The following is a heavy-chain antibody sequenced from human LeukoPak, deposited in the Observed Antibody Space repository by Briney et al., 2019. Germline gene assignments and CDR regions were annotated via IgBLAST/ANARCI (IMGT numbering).Heavy chain of an antibody. CDR2: ISSNGGST. V-gene: IGHV3-64*01. J-gene: IGHJ4*02. CDR3: AREFTGYSSSWYDY. Sequence: GGSLRLSCAASGFTFSSYAMHWVRQAPGKGLEYVSAISSNGGSTYYANSVKGRFTISRDNSKNTLYLQMGSLRAGDMAVYYCAREFTGYSSSWYDYWGQGTLVTVSP. D-gene: IGHD6-13*01. CDR1: GFTFSSYA.